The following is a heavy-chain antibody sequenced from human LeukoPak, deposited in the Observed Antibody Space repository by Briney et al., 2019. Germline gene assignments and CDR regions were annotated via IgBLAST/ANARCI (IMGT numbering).Heavy chain of an antibody. J-gene: IGHJ4*02. D-gene: IGHD4-17*01. V-gene: IGHV3-48*01. Sequence: GGSLRLSCAASGFTFSSYSMNWVRQAPGKGLEWVSYISSSSSTIYYADSVKGRFTISRDNSKNTLYLQMNSLRAEDTAVYYCAKDMDDYANGGFDYWGQGTLVTVSS. CDR1: GFTFSSYS. CDR3: AKDMDDYANGGFDY. CDR2: ISSSSSTI.